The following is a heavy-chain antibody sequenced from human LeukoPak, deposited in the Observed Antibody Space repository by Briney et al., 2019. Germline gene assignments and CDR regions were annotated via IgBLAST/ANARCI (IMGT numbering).Heavy chain of an antibody. V-gene: IGHV4-59*01. Sequence: PSEALSLTCTVSGGSISSYYWSWIRQPPGKGLQWIGYIYYSGNTNYNPSLKSRVTISVDTSKNQFSLKLSSVTAADTAVYYCARDRRGIAAAGTRWFDPWGQGTLVTVSS. CDR2: IYYSGNT. CDR3: ARDRRGIAAAGTRWFDP. J-gene: IGHJ5*02. D-gene: IGHD6-13*01. CDR1: GGSISSYY.